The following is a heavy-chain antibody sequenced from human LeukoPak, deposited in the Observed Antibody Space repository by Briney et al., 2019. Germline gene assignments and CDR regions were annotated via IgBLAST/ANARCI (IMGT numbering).Heavy chain of an antibody. J-gene: IGHJ4*02. D-gene: IGHD2-8*01. CDR2: ISGSGGST. CDR1: GFTLSSYT. V-gene: IGHV3-23*01. Sequence: GGSLRLSCVASGFTLSSYTMSWVRQAPGKGLEWVSSISGSGGSTYYADSVKGRFTISRDNSKNTLYLQMSSLRAEDTAVYYCAKMSNDPLKKYYFDYWGQGTLVTVSS. CDR3: AKMSNDPLKKYYFDY.